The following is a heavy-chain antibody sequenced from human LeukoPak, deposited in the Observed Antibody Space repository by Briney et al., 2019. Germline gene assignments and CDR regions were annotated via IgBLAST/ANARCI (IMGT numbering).Heavy chain of an antibody. CDR3: ARHVADILTGYPTFDY. J-gene: IGHJ4*02. V-gene: IGHV4-39*07. D-gene: IGHD3-9*01. CDR1: GGSISTTNYY. CDR2: IYHSGST. Sequence: SETLSLTCNVSGGSISTTNYYWGWIRQPPGKGLEWIGEIYHSGSTNYNPSLKSRVTISVDKSKNQFSLKLSSVTAADTAVYYCARHVADILTGYPTFDYWGQGTLVTVSS.